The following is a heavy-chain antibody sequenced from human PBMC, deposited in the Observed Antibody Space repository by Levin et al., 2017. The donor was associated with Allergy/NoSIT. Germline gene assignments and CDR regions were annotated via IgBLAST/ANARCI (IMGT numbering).Heavy chain of an antibody. CDR2: ISSSSSTI. J-gene: IGHJ4*02. D-gene: IGHD6-13*01. V-gene: IGHV3-48*01. CDR1: GFTFSSYS. Sequence: SGGSLRLSCAASGFTFSSYSMNWVRQAPGKGLEWVSYISSSSSTIYYADSVKGRFTISRDNAKNSLYLQMNSLRAEDTAVYYCARDRGSSWYQILDYWGQGTLVTVSS. CDR3: ARDRGSSWYQILDY.